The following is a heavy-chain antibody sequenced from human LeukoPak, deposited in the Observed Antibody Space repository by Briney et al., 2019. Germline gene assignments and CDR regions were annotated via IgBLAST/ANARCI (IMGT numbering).Heavy chain of an antibody. CDR3: ARSSHVDTAMVD. J-gene: IGHJ4*02. CDR2: IYHSGST. Sequence: PSETLSLTCTVSGYSISSGYYWGWIRQPPGKGLEWIGSIYHSGSTYYNPSLKSRVTISVDTSKNQFSLKMSSVTAADTAVYYCARSSHVDTAMVDWGQGTLVTVSS. CDR1: GYSISSGYY. D-gene: IGHD5-18*01. V-gene: IGHV4-38-2*02.